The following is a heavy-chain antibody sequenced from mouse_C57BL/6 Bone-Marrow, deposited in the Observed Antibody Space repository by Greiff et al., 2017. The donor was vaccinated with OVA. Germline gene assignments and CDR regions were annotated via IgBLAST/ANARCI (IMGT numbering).Heavy chain of an antibody. J-gene: IGHJ1*03. D-gene: IGHD1-1*01. CDR2: INPNNGGT. CDR3: ARSYYYGSNFDV. CDR1: GYTFTDYY. Sequence: VQLQQSGPELVKPGASVKISCKASGYTFTDYYMNWVKQSHGKSLEGIGDINPNNGGTSYNQKFKGKATLTVDKSSSTAYMELRSLTSEDSAVYYCARSYYYGSNFDVWGTGTTVTVSS. V-gene: IGHV1-26*01.